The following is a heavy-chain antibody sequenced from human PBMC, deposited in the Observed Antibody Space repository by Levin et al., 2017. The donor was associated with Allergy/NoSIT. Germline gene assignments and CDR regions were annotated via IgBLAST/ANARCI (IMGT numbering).Heavy chain of an antibody. CDR2: IRSKANSYAT. J-gene: IGHJ4*02. D-gene: IGHD2-15*01. Sequence: AGGSLRLSCAASGFTFSGSAMHWVRQASGKGLEWVGRIRSKANSYATAYAASVKGRFTISRDDSKNTAYLQMNSLKTEDTAVYYCTRPSGVAATEYYFDYWGQGTLVTVSS. CDR1: GFTFSGSA. CDR3: TRPSGVAATEYYFDY. V-gene: IGHV3-73*01.